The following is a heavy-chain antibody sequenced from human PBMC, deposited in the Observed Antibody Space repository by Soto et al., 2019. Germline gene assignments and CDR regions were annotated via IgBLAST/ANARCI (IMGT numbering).Heavy chain of an antibody. CDR3: ARDAATVTPIEYFQH. CDR1: GGSISSYY. V-gene: IGHV4-59*01. D-gene: IGHD4-17*01. CDR2: IYYSGST. Sequence: SETLSLTCTVSGGSISSYYWSWIRQPPGKGLEWIGYIYYSGSTNYNPSLKSRVTISVDTSKNQFSLKLSSVTAADTAVYYCARDAATVTPIEYFQHWGQGTLVTVSS. J-gene: IGHJ1*01.